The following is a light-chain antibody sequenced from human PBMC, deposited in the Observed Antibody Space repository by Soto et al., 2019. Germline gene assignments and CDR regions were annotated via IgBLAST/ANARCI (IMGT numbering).Light chain of an antibody. V-gene: IGLV2-14*01. CDR2: DVS. Sequence: QSALTQPASVSGSPGQSIAISCTGTSSDVGGYNYVSWYQQHPGKAPKLMVYDVSNRPSGVSKRLSGSKSGNTASLTISWLQAEDEADYYCSSYTSSSTYGFGTGTKVTVL. J-gene: IGLJ1*01. CDR1: SSDVGGYNY. CDR3: SSYTSSSTYG.